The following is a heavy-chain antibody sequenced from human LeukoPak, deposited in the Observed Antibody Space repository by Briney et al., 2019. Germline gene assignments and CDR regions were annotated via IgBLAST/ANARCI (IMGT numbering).Heavy chain of an antibody. CDR3: AREARATPDF. J-gene: IGHJ4*02. CDR2: ISGSGGGT. D-gene: IGHD1-26*01. V-gene: IGHV3-23*01. Sequence: GGSLRLSCAASGFTFSSYAMRWLRQAPGKGLEWVSSISGSGGGTYYADSVKGRFTISRDNAKNSLYLQMNSLRAEDTAVYYCAREARATPDFWGQGTVVTVSS. CDR1: GFTFSSYA.